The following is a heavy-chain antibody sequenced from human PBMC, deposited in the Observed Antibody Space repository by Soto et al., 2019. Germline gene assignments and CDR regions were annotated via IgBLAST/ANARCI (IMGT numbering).Heavy chain of an antibody. CDR2: TRNKANRYTT. J-gene: IGHJ4*02. CDR1: GFTFSDHY. V-gene: IGHV3-72*01. Sequence: EVQLVESGGGLVQPGGSLRLSCAASGFTFSDHYMDWVRQAPGKGLEWVGRTRNKANRYTTEYAASVKGRFTISRDDAKNSLYLQMHSLKTEDTAVYYCARWRELPGFDYRGQGTLVTVSS. D-gene: IGHD1-26*01. CDR3: ARWRELPGFDY.